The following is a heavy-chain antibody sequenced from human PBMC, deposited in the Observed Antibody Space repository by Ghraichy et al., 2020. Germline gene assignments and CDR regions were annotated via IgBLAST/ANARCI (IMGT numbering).Heavy chain of an antibody. CDR1: GFTFSDYY. Sequence: GGSLRLSCAASGFTFSDYYMSWIRQAPGKGLEWVSYISSSSSYTNYADSVKGRFTISRDNAKNSLYLQMNSLRAEDTAVYYCAREQSTLGPTSGSYYFDYWGQGTLVTVSS. D-gene: IGHD1-26*01. J-gene: IGHJ4*02. CDR2: ISSSSSYT. CDR3: AREQSTLGPTSGSYYFDY. V-gene: IGHV3-11*06.